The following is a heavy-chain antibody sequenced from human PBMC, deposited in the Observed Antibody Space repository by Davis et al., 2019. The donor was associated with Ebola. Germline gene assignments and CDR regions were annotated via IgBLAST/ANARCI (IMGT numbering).Heavy chain of an antibody. J-gene: IGHJ4*02. CDR2: ISYDGRNK. Sequence: PGGSLRLSCAASGFTFSSYGMHWVRQAPGKGLEWVAVISYDGRNKYYVDSVKGRFTISRDNSKNTLYLQMNSLRAEDTAVYYCASGKSENSYFDYWGQGTLVTVSS. CDR1: GFTFSSYG. V-gene: IGHV3-30*03. CDR3: ASGKSENSYFDY. D-gene: IGHD1-26*01.